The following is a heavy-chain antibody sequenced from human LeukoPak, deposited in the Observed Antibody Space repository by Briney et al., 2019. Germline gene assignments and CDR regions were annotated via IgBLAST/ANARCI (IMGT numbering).Heavy chain of an antibody. Sequence: PSETLSLTCTVSGGSFSSFYWSWIRQPPGKGLEWIGYIYYSGSPNYNPSLKSRATISVDTSKDQFSLKLSSVTAADTAVYYCARWPNCSSTSCPLDYWGQGTLVTVSS. D-gene: IGHD2-2*01. J-gene: IGHJ4*02. CDR2: IYYSGSP. CDR3: ARWPNCSSTSCPLDY. CDR1: GGSFSSFY. V-gene: IGHV4-59*01.